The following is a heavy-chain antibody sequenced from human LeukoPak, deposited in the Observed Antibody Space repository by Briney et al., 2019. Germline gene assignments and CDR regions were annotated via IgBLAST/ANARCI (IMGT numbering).Heavy chain of an antibody. CDR1: GFTFSSYS. V-gene: IGHV3-21*01. Sequence: PGGSLRLSCAASGFTFSSYSMNWVRQAPGKGLEWVSSISSSSSYIYYADSVKGRFTISRDNAKNLLYLQMNSLRAEDTAVYYCARDRDYYDSSGYYFPWGQGTLVTVSS. J-gene: IGHJ5*02. D-gene: IGHD3-22*01. CDR2: ISSSSSYI. CDR3: ARDRDYYDSSGYYFP.